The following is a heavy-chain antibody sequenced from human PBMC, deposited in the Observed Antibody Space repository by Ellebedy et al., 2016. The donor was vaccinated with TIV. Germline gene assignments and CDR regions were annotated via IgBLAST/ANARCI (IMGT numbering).Heavy chain of an antibody. V-gene: IGHV1-2*04. J-gene: IGHJ4*02. CDR3: ARGGSSNWYEAFDF. CDR2: INPNSGVT. D-gene: IGHD6-13*01. CDR1: GYTFTDYY. Sequence: AASVKVSCKASGYTFTDYYLHWVRQAPGQGLEWLGWINPNSGVTNFAQKFQGWVTLTRDTTITTAYMELRSLTSDDTATAVFYCARGGSSNWYEAFDFWGQGTLVTASS.